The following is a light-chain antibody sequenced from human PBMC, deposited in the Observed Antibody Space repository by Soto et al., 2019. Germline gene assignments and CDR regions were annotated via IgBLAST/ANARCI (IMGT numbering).Light chain of an antibody. CDR1: QIIITY. Sequence: DIQMTQSPYSLSASVGDTVTITCRACQIIITYLNWYQQKPGKAPELLIYAASSLQSGVPLRFTGSGSGTDFTLTIISLQPEDFASYYCQQSYTTPLTFGGGTKVDIK. J-gene: IGKJ4*01. V-gene: IGKV1-39*01. CDR3: QQSYTTPLT. CDR2: AAS.